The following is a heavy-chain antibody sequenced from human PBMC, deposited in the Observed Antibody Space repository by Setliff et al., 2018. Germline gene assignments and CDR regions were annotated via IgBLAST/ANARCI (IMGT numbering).Heavy chain of an antibody. V-gene: IGHV4-38-2*02. CDR3: ARDGGDGYGVDAYAGGGFDI. CDR2: IKHSGNT. J-gene: IGHJ3*02. D-gene: IGHD4-17*01. Sequence: LSLTCAVSGYSISSPHYWGWIRQPPGKGLEWIGSIKHSGNTYYNPSLKSRVTISVGTSNNQFSLKLTSVTAADTAVYYCARDGGDGYGVDAYAGGGFDIWGQGTMVTVSS. CDR1: GYSISSPHY.